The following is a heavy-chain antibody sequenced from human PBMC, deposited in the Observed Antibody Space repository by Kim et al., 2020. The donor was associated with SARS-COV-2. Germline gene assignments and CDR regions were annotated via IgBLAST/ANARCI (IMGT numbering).Heavy chain of an antibody. CDR2: TSPYNGDS. Sequence: ASVKVSCKASGYTFSAYGISWVRQAPGQGLEWVGWTSPYNGDSHSEQKFPGRVTMTTDTSRNTAQMELRSLRSDDTALYYCVRGGSYEAFDVWGQGTMVTVSS. J-gene: IGHJ3*01. CDR3: VRGGSYEAFDV. V-gene: IGHV1-18*01. D-gene: IGHD2-15*01. CDR1: GYTFSAYG.